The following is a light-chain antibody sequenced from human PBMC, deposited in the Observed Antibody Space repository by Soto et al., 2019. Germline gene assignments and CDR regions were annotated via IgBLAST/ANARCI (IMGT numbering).Light chain of an antibody. J-gene: IGKJ5*01. CDR3: QQRSNWPQ. CDR2: DAS. V-gene: IGKV3-11*01. CDR1: QSVSSY. Sequence: EIVLTQSPATLSLSPGERATLSCRASQSVSSYLAWYQQKPGQAPRLLIYDASNRATGIPARFSGSGSGTDSTLTISSLEPEDFAVYYCQQRSNWPQFGQGTRLEIK.